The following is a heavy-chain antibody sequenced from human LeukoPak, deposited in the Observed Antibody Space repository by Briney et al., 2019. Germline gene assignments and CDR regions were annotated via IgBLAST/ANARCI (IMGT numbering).Heavy chain of an antibody. D-gene: IGHD6-19*01. CDR1: GFTFSSYG. V-gene: IGHV3-30*02. J-gene: IGHJ4*02. CDR2: IRYDGSNK. Sequence: GGSLRLSCAASGFTFSSYGMHWVRQAPGKGLEWVAFIRYDGSNKYYADSVKGRFTISRDNSKNTLYLQMNSLRAEDTAVYYCAKGGRSSGWYGAYWGQGTLVTVSP. CDR3: AKGGRSSGWYGAY.